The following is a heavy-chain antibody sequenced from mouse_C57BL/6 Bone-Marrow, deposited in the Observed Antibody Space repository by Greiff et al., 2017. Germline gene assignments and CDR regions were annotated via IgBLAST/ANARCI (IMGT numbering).Heavy chain of an antibody. CDR1: GYTFTSYW. Sequence: VQLQQSGAELVMPGASVKLSCKASGYTFTSYWMHWVKQRPGQGLEWIGELDPSDSYTNYNQKFKGKSTLTVEKSSSTAYMQLSRLTSEDSAVYYFASGFITTVVDHWGQGTTLTVSS. CDR2: LDPSDSYT. CDR3: ASGFITTVVDH. J-gene: IGHJ2*01. D-gene: IGHD1-1*01. V-gene: IGHV1-69*01.